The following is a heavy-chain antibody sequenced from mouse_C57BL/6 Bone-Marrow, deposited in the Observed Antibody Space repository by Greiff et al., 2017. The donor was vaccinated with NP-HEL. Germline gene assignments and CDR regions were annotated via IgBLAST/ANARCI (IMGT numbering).Heavy chain of an antibody. CDR3: ARGGWLIRGDYAMDY. D-gene: IGHD2-3*01. J-gene: IGHJ4*01. CDR2: IYPSDSET. V-gene: IGHV1-61*01. Sequence: QVQLQQPGAELVRPGSSVKLSCKASGYTFTSYWMDWVKQRPGQGLEWIGNIYPSDSETHYNQKFKDKATLTVDKSSSTAYMQLSSLTSGDSAVYYCARGGWLIRGDYAMDYSGQGTAVPVSS. CDR1: GYTFTSYW.